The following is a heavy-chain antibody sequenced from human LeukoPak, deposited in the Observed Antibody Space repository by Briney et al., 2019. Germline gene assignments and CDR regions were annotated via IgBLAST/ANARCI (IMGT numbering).Heavy chain of an antibody. CDR2: IETDGKSA. D-gene: IGHD6-13*01. Sequence: PGGSLRLSCAVSGLTLSSYRMHWVRQAPGKGPVWVSAIETDGKSATYADSVKGRFTISRDNAKNTLYLQMNSLRAEDTAVYYCARVAYSSTWGYFDYWGQGTLVTVSS. J-gene: IGHJ4*02. V-gene: IGHV3-74*01. CDR3: ARVAYSSTWGYFDY. CDR1: GLTLSSYR.